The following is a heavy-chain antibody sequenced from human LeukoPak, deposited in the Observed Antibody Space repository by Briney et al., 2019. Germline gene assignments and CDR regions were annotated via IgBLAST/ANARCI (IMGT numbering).Heavy chain of an antibody. J-gene: IGHJ4*02. CDR1: GFTFNRYA. V-gene: IGHV3-23*01. Sequence: PGGSLRLSCAASGFTFNRYAMSWVRQAPGKGLEWVSGISGSGGSTYYADSVKGRFTISRDNSKNTLYLQMNSLRAEDTAVYYCAKNGQWLPHYFDYWGQGTLVTVSS. D-gene: IGHD6-19*01. CDR3: AKNGQWLPHYFDY. CDR2: ISGSGGST.